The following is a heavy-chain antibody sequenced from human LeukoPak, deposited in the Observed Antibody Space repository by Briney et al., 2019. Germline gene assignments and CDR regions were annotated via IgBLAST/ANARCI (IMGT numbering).Heavy chain of an antibody. CDR3: ATARIKLPSTPFDY. J-gene: IGHJ4*02. V-gene: IGHV4-34*01. CDR1: GGSFSGYY. D-gene: IGHD2-15*01. CDR2: INHSGST. Sequence: SETLSLTCAVYGGSFSGYYWSWIRQPPGKGLEWIGEINHSGSTNYNPSLKSRVTMSVDTSENQVSLKLTSVTAADTAVYYCATARIKLPSTPFDYWGQGALVTVSS.